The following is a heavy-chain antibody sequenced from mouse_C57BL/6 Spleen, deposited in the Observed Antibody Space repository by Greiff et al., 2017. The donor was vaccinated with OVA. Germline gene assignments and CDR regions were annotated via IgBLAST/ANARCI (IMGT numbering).Heavy chain of an antibody. CDR3: ATTVAPSRYVGGWYFDV. CDR2: IYPGDGDT. V-gene: IGHV1-82*01. J-gene: IGHJ1*03. D-gene: IGHD1-1*01. CDR1: GYAFSSSW. Sequence: QVQLQQSGPELVKPGASVKISCKASGYAFSSSWMNWVKQRPGKGLEWIGRIYPGDGDTNYNGKFKGKATLTANKSSSTAYMQLSSLTSEDSAVYFCATTVAPSRYVGGWYFDVWGTGTTVTVSS.